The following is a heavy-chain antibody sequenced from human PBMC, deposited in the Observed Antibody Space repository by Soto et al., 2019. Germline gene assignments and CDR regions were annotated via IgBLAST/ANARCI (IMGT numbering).Heavy chain of an antibody. D-gene: IGHD3-16*01. J-gene: IGHJ3*02. CDR3: ARDSYDYVWGSHAFDI. Sequence: PGGSLRLSCAASGFTFSSYAMHWVRQAPGKGLEWVAVISYDGSNKYYADSVKGRFTISRDNSKNTLYLQMNSLRAEDTAVYYSARDSYDYVWGSHAFDIWGQGTMVTVSS. CDR1: GFTFSSYA. V-gene: IGHV3-30-3*01. CDR2: ISYDGSNK.